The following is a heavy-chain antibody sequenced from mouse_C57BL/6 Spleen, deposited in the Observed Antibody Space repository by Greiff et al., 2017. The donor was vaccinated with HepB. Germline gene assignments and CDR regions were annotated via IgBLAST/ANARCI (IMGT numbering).Heavy chain of an antibody. CDR3: ARSLAYYSNYGFAY. CDR1: GYSITSGYY. J-gene: IGHJ3*01. Sequence: EVKLQESGPGLVKPSQSLSLTCSVTGYSITSGYYWNWIRQFPGNKLEWMGYISYDGSNNYNPSLKNRISITRDTSKNQFFLKLNSVTTEDTATYYCARSLAYYSNYGFAYWGQGTLVTVSA. V-gene: IGHV3-6*01. CDR2: ISYDGSN. D-gene: IGHD2-5*01.